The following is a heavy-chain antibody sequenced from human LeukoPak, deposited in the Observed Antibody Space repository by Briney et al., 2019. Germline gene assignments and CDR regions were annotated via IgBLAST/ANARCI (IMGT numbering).Heavy chain of an antibody. CDR2: ISGSGGST. D-gene: IGHD3-22*01. CDR3: AKVWAYYDSSGYYFARGFDF. V-gene: IGHV3-23*01. CDR1: GFTFSSYW. J-gene: IGHJ4*02. Sequence: GGSLRLSCAASGFTFSSYWMSWVRQAPGKGLEWVSDISGSGGSTYYADSVKGRFTISRDNSKNTLYLQMNSLRAEDTAVYYCAKVWAYYDSSGYYFARGFDFWGQGTLVTVSS.